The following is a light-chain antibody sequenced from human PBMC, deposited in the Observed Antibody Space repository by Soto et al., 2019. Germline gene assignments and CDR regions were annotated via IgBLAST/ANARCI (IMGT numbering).Light chain of an antibody. CDR2: AAS. CDR3: QKYSGAPPT. J-gene: IGKJ1*01. Sequence: DIQMTQSPSSLSTSVGDRVTITCRASQAIGIYLAWYRQKPGKVPKLLIYAASTLQSGVPSRFSGSGSGTDFTLTINSLQPEDVATYYCQKYSGAPPTFGQGTKVEIK. CDR1: QAIGIY. V-gene: IGKV1-27*01.